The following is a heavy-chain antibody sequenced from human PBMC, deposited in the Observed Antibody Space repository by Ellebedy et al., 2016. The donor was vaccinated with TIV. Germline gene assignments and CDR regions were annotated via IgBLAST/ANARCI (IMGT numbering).Heavy chain of an antibody. CDR3: AHRRGYSFVWGY. V-gene: IGHV2-5*02. J-gene: IGHJ4*02. CDR2: IYWDDDK. CDR1: GFSLSTSGVG. Sequence: SGPTLVKPTQTLTLTCTFSGFSLSTSGVGVGWIRQPPGKALEWLAVIYWDDDKRYSPSLKSRLTITKDLSKNQVVLTVTNMDPVDTATYYCAHRRGYSFVWGYWGQGTLVTVSS. D-gene: IGHD5-18*01.